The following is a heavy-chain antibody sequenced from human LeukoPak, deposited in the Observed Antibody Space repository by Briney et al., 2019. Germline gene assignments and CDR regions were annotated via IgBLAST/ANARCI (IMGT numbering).Heavy chain of an antibody. J-gene: IGHJ4*02. CDR2: LYSSGYT. CDR1: TFSVSTNY. Sequence: PGGSLRLSCAASTFSVSTNYMSWVCQAPGKGLEWISVLYSSGYTKYADSVRGRFSISRDNSENTLSLQMNSLRAEDTAVYYCAAKGNGYSGTYVFAHWGRGTLVTVSP. D-gene: IGHD5-12*01. CDR3: AAKGNGYSGTYVFAH. V-gene: IGHV3-66*01.